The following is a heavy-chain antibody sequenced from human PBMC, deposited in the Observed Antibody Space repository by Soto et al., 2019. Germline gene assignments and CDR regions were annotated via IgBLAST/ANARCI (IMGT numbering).Heavy chain of an antibody. CDR1: GFTFSSYS. V-gene: IGHV3-21*01. CDR2: ISSSSYI. D-gene: IGHD5-12*01. Sequence: GGSLRLSCAASGFTFSSYSMNWVRQAPGKGLEWVSSISSSSYIYYADSVKGRFTISRDNAKNSLYLQMNSLRAEDTAVYYCASSSGYGPYYYYYGMDVWGQGTTVTVSS. CDR3: ASSSGYGPYYYYYGMDV. J-gene: IGHJ6*02.